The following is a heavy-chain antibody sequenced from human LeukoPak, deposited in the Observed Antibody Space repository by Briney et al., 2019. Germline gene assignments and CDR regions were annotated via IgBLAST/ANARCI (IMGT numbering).Heavy chain of an antibody. J-gene: IGHJ4*02. D-gene: IGHD3-22*01. CDR3: ARMPEYYDSSGTFDY. Sequence: SETLSLTCTVSGGSISSSSYYWGWIRQPPGKGLERIGSIYYSGSTYHNPSLKSRVTISVDTSKNQFSLKLSSVTAADTAVYYCARMPEYYDSSGTFDYWGQGTLVTVSS. CDR2: IYYSGST. V-gene: IGHV4-39*01. CDR1: GGSISSSSYY.